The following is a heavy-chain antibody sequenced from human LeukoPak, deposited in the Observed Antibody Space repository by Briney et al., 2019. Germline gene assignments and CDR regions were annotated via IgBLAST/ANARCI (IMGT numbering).Heavy chain of an antibody. CDR2: IYPGDSDT. CDR3: ARHPPYSSSWYRFNWFDT. Sequence: SGESLRISCKASGYSFTNDWIAWVRQLPEKGLESMGIIYPGDSDTRYSPSFQGQVTISADKSISTAYLQWSSLEASDSAIYYCARHPPYSSSWYRFNWFDTWGQGTLVTVSS. CDR1: GYSFTNDW. D-gene: IGHD6-13*01. V-gene: IGHV5-51*01. J-gene: IGHJ5*02.